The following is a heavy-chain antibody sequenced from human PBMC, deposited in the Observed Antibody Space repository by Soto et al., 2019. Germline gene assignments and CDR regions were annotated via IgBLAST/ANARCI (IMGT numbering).Heavy chain of an antibody. CDR2: INPNNGGT. CDR1: GYSFTGNS. J-gene: IGHJ6*03. CDR3: ARERPERVPASIDEDYYYYYMDV. Sequence: ASVKVSCKASGYSFTGNSMHWVRQAPGQGLEWMGWINPNNGGTNYAQRFRGWVTMTRDTSVSTAYMDLNRLKSDDTAVYYCARERPERVPASIDEDYYYYYMDVWGKGTTVTVSS. V-gene: IGHV1-2*04. D-gene: IGHD2-2*02.